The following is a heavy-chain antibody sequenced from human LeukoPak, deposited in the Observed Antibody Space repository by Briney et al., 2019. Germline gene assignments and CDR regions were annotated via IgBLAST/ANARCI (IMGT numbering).Heavy chain of an antibody. CDR2: IYYSGST. J-gene: IGHJ3*02. CDR1: GGSISSYY. Sequence: SETLSLTCTVSGGSISSYYWSRIRQPPGKGLEWIGYIYYSGSTNYNPSLKSRVTISVDTSKNQFSLKLSSVTAADTAVYYCARDRPGRRTYYYDSSGADAFDIWGQGTMVTVSS. D-gene: IGHD3-22*01. V-gene: IGHV4-59*01. CDR3: ARDRPGRRTYYYDSSGADAFDI.